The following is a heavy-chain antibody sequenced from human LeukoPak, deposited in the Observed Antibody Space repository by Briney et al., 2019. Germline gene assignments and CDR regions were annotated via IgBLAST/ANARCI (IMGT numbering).Heavy chain of an antibody. CDR2: TWYDGSNK. D-gene: IGHD3-22*01. Sequence: GGSLRLSCAASGFTFSDYGMHWVRQAPGKGLEWVTSTWYDGSNKWYADSVKGRFIISRDNSKNMLYLQMNSLRADDTAVYYCAKMAAADPYTNSPLRPFDSSVHWDYWGQGTLVTVSS. CDR3: AKMAAADPYTNSPLRPFDSSVHWDY. V-gene: IGHV3-33*06. CDR1: GFTFSDYG. J-gene: IGHJ4*02.